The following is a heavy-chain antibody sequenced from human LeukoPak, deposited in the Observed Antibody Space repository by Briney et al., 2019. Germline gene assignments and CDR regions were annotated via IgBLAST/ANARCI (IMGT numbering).Heavy chain of an antibody. CDR2: ISAYNGNT. Sequence: ASVKVSCKASGYTFTSYGISWVRQAPGQGLEWMGWISAYNGNTNYAQKLQGRVTMTTDTSTSTAYMELRSLRSDDTAVYYCARGGDDSGSYSYYYYYYMDVWGKGTTVTVSS. CDR3: ARGGDDSGSYSYYYYYYMDV. CDR1: GYTFTSYG. J-gene: IGHJ6*03. D-gene: IGHD1-26*01. V-gene: IGHV1-18*01.